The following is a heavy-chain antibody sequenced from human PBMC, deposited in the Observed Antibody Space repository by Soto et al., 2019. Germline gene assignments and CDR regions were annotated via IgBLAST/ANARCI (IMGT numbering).Heavy chain of an antibody. J-gene: IGHJ4*02. CDR1: GGTFSSYA. V-gene: IGHV1-69*13. Sequence: SVKVSCKASGGTFSSYAISWVRQAPGQGLEWTGGIIPIFGTANYAQKFQGRVTITADESTSTAYMELSSLRSEDTAVYYCARVTQPYYYDSSGGFLYWGQGTLVTVSS. CDR3: ARVTQPYYYDSSGGFLY. D-gene: IGHD3-22*01. CDR2: IIPIFGTA.